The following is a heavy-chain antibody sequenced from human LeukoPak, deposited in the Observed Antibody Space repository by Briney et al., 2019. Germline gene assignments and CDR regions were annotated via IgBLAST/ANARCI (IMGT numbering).Heavy chain of an antibody. Sequence: PGGSLRLSCAASGVTVSTIYMGWVRQAPGKGLDWVSVIYPDGRPYYADSVKGRFTISRDNSKNTLYLQMNSLRAEDTAVYYCASGYCSGGHCYSVYFQHWGQGTLVTVSS. CDR2: IYPDGRP. V-gene: IGHV3-53*01. D-gene: IGHD2-15*01. CDR1: GVTVSTIY. CDR3: ASGYCSGGHCYSVYFQH. J-gene: IGHJ1*01.